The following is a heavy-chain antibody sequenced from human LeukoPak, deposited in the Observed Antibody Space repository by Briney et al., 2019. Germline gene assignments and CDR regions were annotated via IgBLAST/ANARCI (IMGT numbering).Heavy chain of an antibody. CDR1: GFTFSSYS. V-gene: IGHV3-21*01. Sequence: GGSLRLSCAASGFTFSSYSMNWVRQAPGKGLKWVSSISSSSSYIYYADSVKGRFTISRDNAKNSLYLQMNSLRAEDTAVYYCARGPSGYHNTGGQGTLVTVSS. CDR3: ARGPSGYHNT. J-gene: IGHJ4*02. CDR2: ISSSSSYI. D-gene: IGHD5-12*01.